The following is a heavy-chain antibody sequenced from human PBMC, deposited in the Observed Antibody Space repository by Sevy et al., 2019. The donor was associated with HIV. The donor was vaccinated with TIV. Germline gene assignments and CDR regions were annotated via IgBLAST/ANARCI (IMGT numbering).Heavy chain of an antibody. D-gene: IGHD2-8*01. CDR1: GFAFSIYS. V-gene: IGHV3-23*01. CDR3: AREGCTKPHDY. CDR2: LSFGGGKI. Sequence: GGSLRLSCAASGFAFSIYSMSWVRQAPGKGLEWVSNLSFGGGKINYADSVKGRFTISRDNSKSSVYLQMNNMRAEDTAVYYCAREGCTKPHDYWGQGTLVTVSS. J-gene: IGHJ4*02.